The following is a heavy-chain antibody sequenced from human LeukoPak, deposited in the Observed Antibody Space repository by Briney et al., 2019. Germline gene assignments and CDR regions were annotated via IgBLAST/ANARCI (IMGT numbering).Heavy chain of an antibody. D-gene: IGHD3-22*01. J-gene: IGHJ4*02. Sequence: ASVKVSCKVSGYTLIDLSMHWVRQAPGKGLEWMGGFHPEDGETVYEQKFQGRVTMTEDASTDTAYMELTSLRSEDTAVYYCATFYDSSGHWGQGTLVTVSS. CDR2: FHPEDGET. CDR1: GYTLIDLS. V-gene: IGHV1-24*01. CDR3: ATFYDSSGH.